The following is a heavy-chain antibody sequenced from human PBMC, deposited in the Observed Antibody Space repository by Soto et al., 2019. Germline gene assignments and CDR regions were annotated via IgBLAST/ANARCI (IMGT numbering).Heavy chain of an antibody. CDR1: GFMFSAYW. Sequence: EVPLVESGGRLVQPGGSLRLSCAASGFMFSAYWMSWVRQDTGKGLEWVATISGGASDKFYVDSVKGRFTISRVDSKNKLYLQMNSLRDEDTAVYYCVREDWHRFDSWGQGTLVTVTS. V-gene: IGHV3-7*01. CDR2: ISGGASDK. D-gene: IGHD2-21*01. J-gene: IGHJ4*02. CDR3: VREDWHRFDS.